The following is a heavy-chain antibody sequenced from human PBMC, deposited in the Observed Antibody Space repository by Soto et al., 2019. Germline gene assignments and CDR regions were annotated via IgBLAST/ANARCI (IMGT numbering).Heavy chain of an antibody. CDR3: AREVPFTIAARPSDY. V-gene: IGHV1-46*01. CDR2: INPSGGST. J-gene: IGHJ4*02. CDR1: GYTFTSYY. D-gene: IGHD6-6*01. Sequence: SSVKVSCKASGYTFTSYYMHWVRQAPGQGLEWMGIINPSGGSTSYAQKFQGRVTMTRDTSTSTVYMELSSLRSEDTAVYYCAREVPFTIAARPSDYCSQGTLLTGS.